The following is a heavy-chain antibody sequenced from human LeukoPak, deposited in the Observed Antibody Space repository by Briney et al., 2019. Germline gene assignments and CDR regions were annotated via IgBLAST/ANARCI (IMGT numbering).Heavy chain of an antibody. CDR2: INPNSGGT. CDR1: GYTFTGYY. D-gene: IGHD6-19*01. CDR3: ASGAYKGYSSGWYSSEKYYYYGMDV. J-gene: IGHJ6*02. Sequence: ASVKVSCKASGYTFTGYYMHWVRQAPGQGLEWMGWINPNSGGTNYAQKFQGRVTMTRNTSISTAYMELSSLRSEDTAVYYCASGAYKGYSSGWYSSEKYYYYGMDVWGQGTTVTVSS. V-gene: IGHV1-2*02.